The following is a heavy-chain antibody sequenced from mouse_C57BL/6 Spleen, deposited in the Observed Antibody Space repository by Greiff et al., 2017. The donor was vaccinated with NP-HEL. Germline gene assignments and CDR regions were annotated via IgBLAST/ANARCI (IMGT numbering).Heavy chain of an antibody. J-gene: IGHJ4*01. Sequence: VQLQQSGPELVKPGASVKISCKASGYTFTDYYMNWVKQSHGKSLEWIGDINPNNGGTSYNQKFKGKATLTVDKSSSTAYMELRSLTSEDSAVYYCASYYDYDLYAMDYWGQGTSVTVSS. CDR3: ASYYDYDLYAMDY. CDR1: GYTFTDYY. D-gene: IGHD2-4*01. CDR2: INPNNGGT. V-gene: IGHV1-26*01.